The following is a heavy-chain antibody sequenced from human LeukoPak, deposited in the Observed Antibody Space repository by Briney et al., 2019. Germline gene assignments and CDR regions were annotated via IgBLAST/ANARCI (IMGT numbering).Heavy chain of an antibody. CDR3: ARPFWSGPNAFDI. J-gene: IGHJ3*02. CDR2: IIPIFGTA. CDR1: GGTFSSYA. V-gene: IGHV1-69*05. D-gene: IGHD3-3*01. Sequence: GSSVKVSCKASGGTFSSYAISWVRQAPGQGLEWMGGIIPIFGTANYAQKFQGRVTITTDESTSTAYMELSSLRSEDTAVYYCARPFWSGPNAFDIWGQGTMVTVSS.